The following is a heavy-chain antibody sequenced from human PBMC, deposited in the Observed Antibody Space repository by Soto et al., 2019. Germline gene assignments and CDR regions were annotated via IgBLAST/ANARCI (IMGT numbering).Heavy chain of an antibody. D-gene: IGHD6-13*01. CDR2: ISYDGSNK. Sequence: GGSLRLSCAASGFTFSSYGMHWVRQAPGKGLEWVAVISYDGSNKYYADSVKGRFTISRDNSKNTLYLQMNSLRAEDTAVYYCAKDLEIGSIAAAGPGLDYWGQGTLVTVSS. CDR3: AKDLEIGSIAAAGPGLDY. CDR1: GFTFSSYG. V-gene: IGHV3-30*18. J-gene: IGHJ4*02.